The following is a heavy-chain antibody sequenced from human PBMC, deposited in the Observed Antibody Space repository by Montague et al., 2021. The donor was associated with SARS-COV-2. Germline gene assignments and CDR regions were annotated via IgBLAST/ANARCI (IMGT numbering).Heavy chain of an antibody. V-gene: IGHV3-11*01. CDR1: GFTFSDYY. D-gene: IGHD3-3*01. J-gene: IGHJ3*02. CDR3: ARGCITIFGVVITGCAFHI. CDR2: ISSTGSTI. Sequence: SLRLSCAASGFTFSDYYMSWIRQAPGKGLEWVSYISSTGSTIYXXXSXXXRFXISRDNAKNSLYLQMNSLRAEDTAVYYCARGCITIFGVVITGCAFHIWGQGTMVTVSS.